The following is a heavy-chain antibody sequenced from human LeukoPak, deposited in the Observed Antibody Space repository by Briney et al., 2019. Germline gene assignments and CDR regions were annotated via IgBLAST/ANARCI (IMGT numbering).Heavy chain of an antibody. CDR3: AKGQGYNYGDSIDY. D-gene: IGHD5-18*01. J-gene: IGHJ4*02. Sequence: PGGSLRLSCAASGFTFNNYAMTWVGQAPGKGLEWVSVINGGGSSYYADSVKGRFTVSRDNSKNTLYLQMNSLRDEDTAVYYCAKGQGYNYGDSIDYWGQGALATVSS. V-gene: IGHV3-23*01. CDR1: GFTFNNYA. CDR2: INGGGSS.